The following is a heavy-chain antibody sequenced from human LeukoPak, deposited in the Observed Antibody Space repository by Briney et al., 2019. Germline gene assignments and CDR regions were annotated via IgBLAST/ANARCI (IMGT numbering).Heavy chain of an antibody. CDR1: GGSIGTYY. CDR3: ARHIGGGIEDMDV. D-gene: IGHD3-16*02. Sequence: SETLSLTCTVSGGSIGTYYWSWIRQSPGKGLEWIGYIYVTGTRYNPYLQSRVTISVDRSRNQFFLKMSSVTAADTAVYYCARHIGGGIEDMDVWGKGAKVIVSS. J-gene: IGHJ6*03. V-gene: IGHV4-59*08. CDR2: IYVTGT.